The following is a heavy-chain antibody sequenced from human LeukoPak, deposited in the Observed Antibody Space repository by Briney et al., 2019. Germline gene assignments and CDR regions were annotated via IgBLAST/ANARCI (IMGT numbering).Heavy chain of an antibody. J-gene: IGHJ3*02. CDR2: IYYSGGT. V-gene: IGHV4-30-4*08. D-gene: IGHD2-8*01. CDR1: GGSISSGDYY. Sequence: NASETLSLTCTVSGGSISSGDYYWSWIRQPPGKGLEWIGYIYYSGGTYYNPSLKSRVTISVDTSKNQFSLKLSSVTAADTAVYYCARQGVGRLGAFDIWGQGTMVTVSS. CDR3: ARQGVGRLGAFDI.